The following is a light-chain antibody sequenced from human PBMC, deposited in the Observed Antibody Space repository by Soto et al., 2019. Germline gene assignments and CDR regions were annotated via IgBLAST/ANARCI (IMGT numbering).Light chain of an antibody. CDR2: AAS. J-gene: IGKJ4*01. CDR3: QQYYSYPLT. V-gene: IGKV1-39*01. Sequence: DIQMTQSPSSLSASVGDRVTITCRASQSISSYLNWYQLKPGKPPRLLIYAASSLQSGVPSRFSGSGSGTDFTLTISCLQSEDFATYYCQQYYSYPLTFGGGTKVDIK. CDR1: QSISSY.